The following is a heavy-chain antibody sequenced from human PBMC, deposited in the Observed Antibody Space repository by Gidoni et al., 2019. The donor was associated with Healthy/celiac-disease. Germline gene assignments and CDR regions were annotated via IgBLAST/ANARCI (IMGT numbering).Heavy chain of an antibody. CDR2: ISAYNGKT. V-gene: IGHV1-18*01. D-gene: IGHD3-3*01. Sequence: QVQLVQSGAEVKKPGASVKVSCQASGYTFTRYGISWVRQAPGQGLEWMGWISAYNGKTNYAQKLQGRVTMTTDTSTSTAYMELRSLRSDDTAVYYCARDAYYDFWSGYPDGYYYGMDVWGQGTTVTVSS. CDR3: ARDAYYDFWSGYPDGYYYGMDV. J-gene: IGHJ6*02. CDR1: GYTFTRYG.